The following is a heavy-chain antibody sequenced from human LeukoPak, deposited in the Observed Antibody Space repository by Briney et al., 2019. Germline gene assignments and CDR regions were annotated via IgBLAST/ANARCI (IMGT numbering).Heavy chain of an antibody. J-gene: IGHJ3*02. CDR3: AKDLGGSGSYYWSAFDI. D-gene: IGHD3-10*01. V-gene: IGHV3-74*01. CDR2: INSDGSSA. Sequence: PGGSLRLSCAASGFTLSSYWMHWVCQAPGKGLVWVSRINSDGSSATYADSVKGRFTIPRDNAKNTLYLQMNSLRAEDTAEYYCAKDLGGSGSYYWSAFDIWGQGTMVTVSS. CDR1: GFTLSSYW.